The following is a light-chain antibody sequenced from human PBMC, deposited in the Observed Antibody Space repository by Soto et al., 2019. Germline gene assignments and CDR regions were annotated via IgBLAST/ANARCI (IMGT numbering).Light chain of an antibody. Sequence: EVVMTQSPATLSVSPGERATLSCRASQSVSNNLAWYQQKPGQAPRVLIYGASTRATGIPARFSGSGSGTEFTLTISSLQSADFAVYYCHQYNNWPPWTFGQGTKVEIK. CDR3: HQYNNWPPWT. CDR2: GAS. J-gene: IGKJ1*01. V-gene: IGKV3-15*01. CDR1: QSVSNN.